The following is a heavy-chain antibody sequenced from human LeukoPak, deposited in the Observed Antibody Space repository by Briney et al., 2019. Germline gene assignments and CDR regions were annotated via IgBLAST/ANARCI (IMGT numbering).Heavy chain of an antibody. CDR3: AREVSSSWHSHPFDY. Sequence: SETLSLTCTVSGGSISSSSYYWGWIRQPPGKGLEWIGSIYYSGSTYYNPSLKSRVTISVDTSKNQFPLKLSSVTAADTAVYYCAREVSSSWHSHPFDYWGQGTLVTVSS. D-gene: IGHD6-13*01. CDR1: GGSISSSSYY. V-gene: IGHV4-39*06. CDR2: IYYSGST. J-gene: IGHJ4*02.